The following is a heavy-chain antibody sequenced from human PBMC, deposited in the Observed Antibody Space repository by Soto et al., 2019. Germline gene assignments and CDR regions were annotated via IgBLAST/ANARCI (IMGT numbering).Heavy chain of an antibody. CDR2: MQPSTGST. Sequence: QVQLVQSGAEVREPGASVKVSCKASGYSFTSLDINWVRQTAGQGLEWMGWMQPSTGSTGYAQKFQGSVTMTRDTSINTAYMELTTLTSEDTAFYYCARGVGAGVDYWGQGTLVTVSS. CDR3: ARGVGAGVDY. J-gene: IGHJ4*02. D-gene: IGHD1-26*01. V-gene: IGHV1-8*01. CDR1: GYSFTSLD.